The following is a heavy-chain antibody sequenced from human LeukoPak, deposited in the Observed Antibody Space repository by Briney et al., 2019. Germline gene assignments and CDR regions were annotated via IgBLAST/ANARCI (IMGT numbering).Heavy chain of an antibody. Sequence: GGSLRLSCAPSGFTFSSYGIHWGRQARGKGLEWVTTVSYDGSDKYYADSVKRRFTISRDNSKNTLYLQMSSLRAEDTAVYYCARDRCTNGVCYLDYCGQGTLVSASS. D-gene: IGHD2-8*01. J-gene: IGHJ4*02. V-gene: IGHV3-33*05. CDR1: GFTFSSYG. CDR3: ARDRCTNGVCYLDY. CDR2: VSYDGSDK.